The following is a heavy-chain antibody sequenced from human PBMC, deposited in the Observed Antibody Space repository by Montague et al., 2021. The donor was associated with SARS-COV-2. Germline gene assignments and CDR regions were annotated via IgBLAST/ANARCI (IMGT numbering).Heavy chain of an antibody. Sequence: CAISGDSVWSNTAAWNWIRQSPSGGLEWLGRTNYRSKWTSDYATSVEGRISIDPDTSKNQFFLHLRSVTPEDTGVYYCVRDAGSAQAGFDAWGQGTLVTVSS. CDR2: TNYRSKWTS. V-gene: IGHV6-1*01. CDR1: GDSVWSNTAA. J-gene: IGHJ4*02. CDR3: VRDAGSAQAGFDA.